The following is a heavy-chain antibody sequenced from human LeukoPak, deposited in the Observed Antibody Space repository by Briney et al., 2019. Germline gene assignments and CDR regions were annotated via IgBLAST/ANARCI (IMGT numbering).Heavy chain of an antibody. D-gene: IGHD3-10*01. CDR1: GGSINNYY. Sequence: SETLSLTCTVSGGSINNYYWNWIRQPPGKGLEWIGYIYYSGITNYKPSLKSRVSISVDTSRNQFSLKLSSVTAADTAVYYCARVSYGSGSYFTINWFDPWGQGTLVTVSS. V-gene: IGHV4-59*08. CDR3: ARVSYGSGSYFTINWFDP. J-gene: IGHJ5*02. CDR2: IYYSGIT.